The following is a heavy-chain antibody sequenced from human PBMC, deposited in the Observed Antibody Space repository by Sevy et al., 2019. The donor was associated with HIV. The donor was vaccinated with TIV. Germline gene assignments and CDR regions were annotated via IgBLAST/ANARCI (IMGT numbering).Heavy chain of an antibody. CDR3: AKRGGQYDLGMDV. CDR1: GFTFSSFE. V-gene: IGHV3-48*03. Sequence: GGSLRLSCVASGFTFSSFEMNWVRQAPGKGLEWVSSISTSGSNRDYADSLKGRVTISRDNAKKSLYLQMNSLRAEDTAIYFSAKRGGQYDLGMDVWGQGTTVTVSS. CDR2: ISTSGSNR. J-gene: IGHJ6*02. D-gene: IGHD1-1*01.